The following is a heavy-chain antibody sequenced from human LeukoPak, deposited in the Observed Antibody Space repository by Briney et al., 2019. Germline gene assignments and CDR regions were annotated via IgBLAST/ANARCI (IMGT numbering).Heavy chain of an antibody. D-gene: IGHD3-10*01. Sequence: GASVKVSCKASGYTFTSYYMHWVRQAPGQGLEWMGIINPSGGSTSYAQKFQGRVTITRDTSASTAYMELSSLRSEDMAVYYCARSLTYYYGSGSYSSTYVGHFDYWGQGTLVTVSS. CDR3: ARSLTYYYGSGSYSSTYVGHFDY. CDR2: INPSGGST. V-gene: IGHV1-46*01. J-gene: IGHJ4*02. CDR1: GYTFTSYY.